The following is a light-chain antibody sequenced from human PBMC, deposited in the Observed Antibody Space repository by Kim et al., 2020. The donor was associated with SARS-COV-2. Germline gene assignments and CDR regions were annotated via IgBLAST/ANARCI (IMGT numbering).Light chain of an antibody. V-gene: IGKV3-20*01. CDR1: QHVSNY. CDR3: YQYARSPRT. CDR2: GAS. J-gene: IGKJ1*01. Sequence: SSPGKRATLSCRASQHVSNYLAWFQQKPGQAPRLLIYGASSRATGIPDRFSGSGSGTDFTLTISTLEPEDFAVYYCYQYARSPRTFGQGTKVDIK.